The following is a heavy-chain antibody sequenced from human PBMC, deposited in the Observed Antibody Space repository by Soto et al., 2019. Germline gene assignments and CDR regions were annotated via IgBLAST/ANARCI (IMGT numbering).Heavy chain of an antibody. CDR1: GFTFSSYE. CDR2: ISSSGSTI. V-gene: IGHV3-48*03. J-gene: IGHJ6*02. CDR3: ARTYSSSWHYYYYGMDV. Sequence: GGSLRLSCAASGFTFSSYEMNWVRQAPGKGLEWVSYISSSGSTIYYADSVKGRFTISRDNAKNSLYLQMNSLRAEDTAVYYCARTYSSSWHYYYYGMDVWGQGTTVTVSS. D-gene: IGHD6-13*01.